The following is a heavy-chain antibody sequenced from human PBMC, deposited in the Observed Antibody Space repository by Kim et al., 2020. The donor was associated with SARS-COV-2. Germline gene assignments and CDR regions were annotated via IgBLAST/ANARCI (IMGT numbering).Heavy chain of an antibody. Sequence: GGSLRLSCAASGFTFSSYTMYWVRQAPGKGLEWGVLISNDGRNKYYADSVKGRFTISRDNSKNTLYLQMNSLRPEDTAVYYCAREYYFGSGNYYTTAYWGQGTLVTVSS. J-gene: IGHJ4*02. CDR3: AREYYFGSGNYYTTAY. CDR1: GFTFSSYT. V-gene: IGHV3-30*04. CDR2: ISNDGRNK. D-gene: IGHD3-10*01.